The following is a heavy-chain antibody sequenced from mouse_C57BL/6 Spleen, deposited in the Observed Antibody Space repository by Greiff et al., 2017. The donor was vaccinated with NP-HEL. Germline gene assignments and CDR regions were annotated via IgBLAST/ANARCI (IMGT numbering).Heavy chain of an antibody. J-gene: IGHJ4*01. Sequence: QVQLQQSGAELVKPGASVKMSCKASGYTFTSYWITWVKQRPGKGLEWIGDINPGSGSTNYNEKFKSKATLTVDTSSSTAYMQLSSLTSEDSAVYYSARLGLRDAMDYWGQGTSVTVSS. D-gene: IGHD2-4*01. CDR1: GYTFTSYW. V-gene: IGHV1-55*01. CDR3: ARLGLRDAMDY. CDR2: INPGSGST.